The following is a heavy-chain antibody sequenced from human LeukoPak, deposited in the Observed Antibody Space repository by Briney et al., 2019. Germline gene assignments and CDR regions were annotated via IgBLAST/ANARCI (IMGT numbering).Heavy chain of an antibody. D-gene: IGHD5-24*01. V-gene: IGHV4-34*01. Sequence: PSETLSLTCAVYGGSFSGYYWSWIRQPPGKGLEWIGEINHSGSTNYNPSLKSRVTISVDTSKNQFSLKLSSVTAADTAVYYCARGRGYFNYIFDYWGQGTLVTVSS. CDR2: INHSGST. J-gene: IGHJ4*02. CDR1: GGSFSGYY. CDR3: ARGRGYFNYIFDY.